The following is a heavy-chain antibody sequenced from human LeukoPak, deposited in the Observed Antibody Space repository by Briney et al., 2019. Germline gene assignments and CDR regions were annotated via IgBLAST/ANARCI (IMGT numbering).Heavy chain of an antibody. D-gene: IGHD6-13*01. V-gene: IGHV3-53*01. Sequence: TGGSLRLSCAAFGFTVSSNYMSWVRQAPGKGLEWVSVIFGGGGTYYGDSVRGRFTISRDNSKNTLYLQMNSLRAEDTAVYYCARDSRYSSSSSYFDYWGQGTLVTVSS. J-gene: IGHJ4*02. CDR2: IFGGGGT. CDR1: GFTVSSNY. CDR3: ARDSRYSSSSSYFDY.